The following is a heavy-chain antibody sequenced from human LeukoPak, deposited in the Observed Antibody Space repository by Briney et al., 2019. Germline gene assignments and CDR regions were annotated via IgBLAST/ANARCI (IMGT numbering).Heavy chain of an antibody. J-gene: IGHJ4*02. D-gene: IGHD3-3*01. Sequence: PSETLSLTCAVSGYSISSGYYWGWIRQPPGKGLEWIASKYHSGSTYYNPSLKSRVTISVDTSKNQFSLKLSSVTAADTAVYYCARHFPLGVTLPHFEYWGQGTLVTVSS. CDR3: ARHFPLGVTLPHFEY. CDR1: GYSISSGYY. CDR2: KYHSGST. V-gene: IGHV4-38-2*01.